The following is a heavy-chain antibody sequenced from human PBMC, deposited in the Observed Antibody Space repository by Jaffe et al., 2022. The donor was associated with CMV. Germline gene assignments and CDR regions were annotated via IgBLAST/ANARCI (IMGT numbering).Heavy chain of an antibody. V-gene: IGHV3-33*01. J-gene: IGHJ3*02. CDR3: ARVRYSSGWQDAFDI. CDR1: GFTFSSYG. CDR2: IWYDGSNK. D-gene: IGHD6-19*01. Sequence: QVQLVESGGGVVQPGRSLRLSCAASGFTFSSYGMHWVRQAPGKGLEWVAVIWYDGSNKYYADSVKGRFTISRDNSKNTLYLQMNSLRAEDTAVYYCARVRYSSGWQDAFDIWGQGTMVTVSS.